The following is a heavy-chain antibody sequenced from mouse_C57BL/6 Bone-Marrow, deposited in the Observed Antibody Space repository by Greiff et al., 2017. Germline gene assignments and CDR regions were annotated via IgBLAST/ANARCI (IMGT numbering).Heavy chain of an antibody. CDR1: GFNIKDDY. Sequence: EVQVVESGAELVRPGASVKLSCTASGFNIKDDYIHWVNQRPEQGLEWIGWIDPEIGDTEYASKFQGKATITSDTSSNTAYLQLSSLTSEDTAVYYCSSFDGNYFDFWGQGTPLTVAS. CDR2: IDPEIGDT. V-gene: IGHV14-4*01. J-gene: IGHJ2*01. CDR3: SSFDGNYFDF. D-gene: IGHD2-3*01.